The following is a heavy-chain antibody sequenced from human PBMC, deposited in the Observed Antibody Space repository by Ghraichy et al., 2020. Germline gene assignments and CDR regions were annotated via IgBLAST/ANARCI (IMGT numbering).Heavy chain of an antibody. CDR1: GGSISSSSYY. J-gene: IGHJ5*02. D-gene: IGHD1-1*01. Sequence: SETLSLTCTVSGGSISSSSYYWGWIRQPPGKGLEWIGSIYYSGSTYYNPSLKSRVTISVDTSKNQFSLKLSSVTAADTAVYYCARHIKYNWNDLNWFDPWGQGTLVTVSS. CDR2: IYYSGST. CDR3: ARHIKYNWNDLNWFDP. V-gene: IGHV4-39*01.